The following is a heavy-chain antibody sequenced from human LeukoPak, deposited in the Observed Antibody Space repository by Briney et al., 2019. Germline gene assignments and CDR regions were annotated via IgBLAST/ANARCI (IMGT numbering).Heavy chain of an antibody. V-gene: IGHV1-24*01. Sequence: ASVKVSCKVSGYTLTELSMHWVRQAPGKGLEWMGGFDPEDGETIYAQKFQGRVTMTEDTSTDTAYMELSSLRSEDTAVYYCATVGMYCSSTSCYRPVYYYDMDVWGQGTTVTVSS. CDR2: FDPEDGET. CDR1: GYTLTELS. J-gene: IGHJ6*02. D-gene: IGHD2-2*02. CDR3: ATVGMYCSSTSCYRPVYYYDMDV.